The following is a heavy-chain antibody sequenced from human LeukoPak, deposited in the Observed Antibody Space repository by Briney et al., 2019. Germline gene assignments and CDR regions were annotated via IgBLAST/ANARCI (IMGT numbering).Heavy chain of an antibody. CDR2: ISWNSGSI. D-gene: IGHD5-18*01. V-gene: IGHV3-48*04. Sequence: PGGSLRLSCAASGFTVSSNYMSWVRQAPGKGLEWVSGISWNSGSIAYADSVKGRFTISRDNAKNSLYLQMNSLRAEDTAVYYCARDSPSQYSYGFPVGFFDYWGQGTLVTVSS. CDR1: GFTVSSNY. CDR3: ARDSPSQYSYGFPVGFFDY. J-gene: IGHJ4*02.